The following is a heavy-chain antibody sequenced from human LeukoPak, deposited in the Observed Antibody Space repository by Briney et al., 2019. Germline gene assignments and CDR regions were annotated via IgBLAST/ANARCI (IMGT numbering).Heavy chain of an antibody. CDR3: AKAGRLQAVAGWIDY. J-gene: IGHJ4*02. CDR2: IKFDGSLA. Sequence: GGSLRLSCGASGLTFNTYWIHWVRQAPGKGLVWVSQIKFDGSLASYADSVKGRFTISRDNTKNTLYLQMNSLRAEDTAIYYCAKAGRLQAVAGWIDYWGQGTLVTVS. V-gene: IGHV3-74*01. CDR1: GLTFNTYW. D-gene: IGHD6-19*01.